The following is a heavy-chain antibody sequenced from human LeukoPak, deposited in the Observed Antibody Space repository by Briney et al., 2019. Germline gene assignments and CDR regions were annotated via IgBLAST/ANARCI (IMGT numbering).Heavy chain of an antibody. V-gene: IGHV4-39*07. J-gene: IGHJ4*02. CDR2: VFYSGST. Sequence: PSETLSLTCTVSGGSITSSSYFWGWIRQPPGKGLEWIGSVFYSGSTYYNPSLKSRVTISVDTSKNQFSLKLSSVTAADTAVYYCARATFDSRGYYYEGEYWGQGTLVTVSS. CDR1: GGSITSSSYF. CDR3: ARATFDSRGYYYEGEY. D-gene: IGHD3-22*01.